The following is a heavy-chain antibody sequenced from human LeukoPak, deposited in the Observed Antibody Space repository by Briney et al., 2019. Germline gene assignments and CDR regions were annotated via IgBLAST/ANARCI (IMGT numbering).Heavy chain of an antibody. V-gene: IGHV4-59*01. D-gene: IGHD3-9*01. CDR1: GGSISSYY. J-gene: IGHJ6*02. CDR2: IYYSGST. Sequence: SETLSLTCTVSGGSISSYYWSWIRQPPGKGLEWIGYIYYSGSTNYNPSLKSRVTISVDTSKNQFSLKLSSVTAADTAVYYCARGKDKYYDILTGRYYYYGMDVWGQGTTVTVSS. CDR3: ARGKDKYYDILTGRYYYYGMDV.